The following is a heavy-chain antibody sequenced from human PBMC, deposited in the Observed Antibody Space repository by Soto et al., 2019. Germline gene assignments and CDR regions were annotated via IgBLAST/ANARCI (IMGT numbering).Heavy chain of an antibody. V-gene: IGHV4-39*01. D-gene: IGHD2-2*01. CDR3: ARLVIVPAAMSDYYMDV. Sequence: QLQMEESGPGLVKPSETLSLSCTVSGVSISKSSYYWGWIRQPPGRGLEWIGSIHSSGSTSYNPSLDNRAPMSVDTSKNQFSLRLNSVTAADTAVYYCARLVIVPAAMSDYYMDVWGKGATVTVSS. CDR2: IHSSGST. CDR1: GVSISKSSYY. J-gene: IGHJ6*03.